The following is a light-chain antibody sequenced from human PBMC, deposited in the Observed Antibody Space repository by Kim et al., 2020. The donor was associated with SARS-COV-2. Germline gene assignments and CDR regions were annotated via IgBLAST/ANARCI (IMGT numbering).Light chain of an antibody. J-gene: IGKJ2*01. CDR1: QSVSSN. V-gene: IGKV3-15*01. CDR2: GAS. Sequence: EIVMTQSPATLSVSPGERATLSCRASQSVSSNLAWYQQKTGQAPSLLIYGASSRATGIPARFSGSGSGTEFTLTISSLQSEDFAVYYCQQYNNWPYPFGQGTKLEI. CDR3: QQYNNWPYP.